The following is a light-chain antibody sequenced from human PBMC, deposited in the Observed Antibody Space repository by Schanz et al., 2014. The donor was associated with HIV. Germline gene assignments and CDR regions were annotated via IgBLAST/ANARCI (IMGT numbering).Light chain of an antibody. V-gene: IGLV1-40*01. CDR2: GNS. J-gene: IGLJ3*02. CDR3: AAWDDSLNGPM. Sequence: QLVLTQPPSASGTPGQRVTISCTGSSSNIGAGFGVHWYQQPPGTAPKLLIYGNSNRPSGVPARFSGSKSGTSASLAISGLQSEDEADYHCAAWDDSLNGPMFGGGTKLTVL. CDR1: SSNIGAGFG.